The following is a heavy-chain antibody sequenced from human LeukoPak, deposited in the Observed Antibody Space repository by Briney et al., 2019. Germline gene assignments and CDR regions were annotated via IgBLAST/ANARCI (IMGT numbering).Heavy chain of an antibody. Sequence: GGSLRLSCAASGFTFSSYAMSWVRQAPGKGLEWVSAISGSGGSTYYADSVKGRFTISRDNSKNTLYLQMNSLRAEDTAVYYCARQTYSSGWYLVSSADDYWGQGTLVTASS. J-gene: IGHJ4*02. CDR1: GFTFSSYA. CDR3: ARQTYSSGWYLVSSADDY. V-gene: IGHV3-23*01. CDR2: ISGSGGST. D-gene: IGHD6-19*01.